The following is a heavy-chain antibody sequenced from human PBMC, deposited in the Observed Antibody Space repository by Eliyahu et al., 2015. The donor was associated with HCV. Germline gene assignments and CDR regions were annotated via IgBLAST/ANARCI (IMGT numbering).Heavy chain of an antibody. V-gene: IGHV4-31*03. CDR3: ATDLTLRRHWFFDL. D-gene: IGHD4-17*01. CDR1: SGSISSGGFF. J-gene: IGHJ2*01. CDR2: IYSSGGA. Sequence: QVQLQESGPGLVKPSQTLSLTCTVSSGSISSGGFFWTWIRQRPGKGLEWIGYIYSSGGAYYNPSLKSRVTILVDTSTNEVSLKLTSVTAADTAVYYCATDLTLRRHWFFDLWGRGTLVTVSS.